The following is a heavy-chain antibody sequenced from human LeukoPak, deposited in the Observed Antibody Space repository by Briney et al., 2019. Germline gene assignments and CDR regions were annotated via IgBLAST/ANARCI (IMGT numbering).Heavy chain of an antibody. CDR2: ISSSSSYI. D-gene: IGHD3-3*01. Sequence: PGGSLRLSCAASGFTFSSYSMNWVRQAPVKGLEWVSSISSSSSYIYYADSVKGRFTISRGNAKNSLYLQMNSLRAEDTAVYYCARDTLPPYDFWSGFPTGYGMDVWGQGTTVTVSS. V-gene: IGHV3-21*01. J-gene: IGHJ6*02. CDR1: GFTFSSYS. CDR3: ARDTLPPYDFWSGFPTGYGMDV.